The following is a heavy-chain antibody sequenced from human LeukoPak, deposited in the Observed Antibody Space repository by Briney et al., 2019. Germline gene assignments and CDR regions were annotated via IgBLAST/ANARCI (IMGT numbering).Heavy chain of an antibody. D-gene: IGHD3-22*01. CDR3: ARGQGYDY. CDR2: IRDSGDST. Sequence: GGSLRLSCAASGFTFSSYAMSWVRQAPGKGLEWVSVIRDSGDSTYYADSVKGRFILSRDNSKDTIYVEMNDLRTEDTAVYYCARGQGYDYWGQGTLVTVSS. V-gene: IGHV3-23*01. J-gene: IGHJ4*02. CDR1: GFTFSSYA.